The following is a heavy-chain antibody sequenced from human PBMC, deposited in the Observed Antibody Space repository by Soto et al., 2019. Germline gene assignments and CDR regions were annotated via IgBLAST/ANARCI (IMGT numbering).Heavy chain of an antibody. J-gene: IGHJ6*03. V-gene: IGHV3-53*04. Sequence: HPGGSLRLSCAASGFTVSSNYMSWVRQAPGKGLEWVSVIYSGGSTYYADSVKGRFTISRHNSKNTLYLQMNSLRAEDTAVYYCARGLVVPAAMVRYYYYYYMDVWGKGTTVTVSS. CDR3: ARGLVVPAAMVRYYYYYYMDV. D-gene: IGHD2-2*01. CDR2: IYSGGST. CDR1: GFTVSSNY.